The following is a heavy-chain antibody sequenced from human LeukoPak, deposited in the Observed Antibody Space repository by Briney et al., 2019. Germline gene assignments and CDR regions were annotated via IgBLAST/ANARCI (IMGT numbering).Heavy chain of an antibody. D-gene: IGHD2-21*01. Sequence: GGSLRLSCAASGFTFTNYAMSWVRQAPGKGLECVSAISAGGGNTYYADSVKGRFTISRDNSKNTLYLQMNTLRAEDTALYYCVKRGRRDKGEFDIWGQGTMVTV. V-gene: IGHV3-23*01. J-gene: IGHJ3*02. CDR2: ISAGGGNT. CDR3: VKRGRRDKGEFDI. CDR1: GFTFTNYA.